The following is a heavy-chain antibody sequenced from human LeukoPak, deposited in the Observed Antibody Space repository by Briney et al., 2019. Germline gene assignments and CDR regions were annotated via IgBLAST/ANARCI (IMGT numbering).Heavy chain of an antibody. CDR1: GYTFTGYY. CDR3: ARSPSWSSSWYDY. CDR2: INPNSGGT. Sequence: GASVKVSCKASGYTFTGYYMHWVRQAPGQGLEWMGWINPNSGGTNYAQKFQGRATMTRDTSISTAYMELSRLRSGDTAVYYCARSPSWSSSWYDYWGQGTLVTVSS. D-gene: IGHD6-13*01. J-gene: IGHJ4*02. V-gene: IGHV1-2*02.